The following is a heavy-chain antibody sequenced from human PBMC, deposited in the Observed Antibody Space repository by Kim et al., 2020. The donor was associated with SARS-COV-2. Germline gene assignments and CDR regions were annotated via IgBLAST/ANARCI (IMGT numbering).Heavy chain of an antibody. D-gene: IGHD1-26*01. Sequence: GGSLRLSCAASGFTFSSYAMHWVRQAPGKGLEWVAVISYDGSNKYYADSVKGRFTISRDNSKNTLYLQMNSLRAEDTAVYYCARGGGGSYVYSLAGYWG. CDR2: ISYDGSNK. CDR1: GFTFSSYA. V-gene: IGHV3-30*04. J-gene: IGHJ4*01. CDR3: ARGGGGSYVYSLAGY.